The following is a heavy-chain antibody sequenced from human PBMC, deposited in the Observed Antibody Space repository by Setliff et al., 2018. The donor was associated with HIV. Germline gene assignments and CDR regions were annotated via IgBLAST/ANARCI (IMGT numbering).Heavy chain of an antibody. V-gene: IGHV3-48*03. CDR1: GFTFRNYK. J-gene: IGHJ4*02. D-gene: IGHD6-19*01. CDR2: ISICSGGAI. Sequence: GGSLRLSCAASGFTFRNYKFNWVRQAPGRGLEWVSSISICSGGAIDYADSVQGRFTLSRDNAKNSLYLQMNSLRAEDTAIYYCTRMISPRANKYSSGWFDYWGQGTLVTVSS. CDR3: TRMISPRANKYSSGWFDY.